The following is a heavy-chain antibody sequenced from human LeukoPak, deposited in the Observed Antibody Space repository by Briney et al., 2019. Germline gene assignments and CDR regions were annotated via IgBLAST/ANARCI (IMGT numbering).Heavy chain of an antibody. V-gene: IGHV4-4*09. CDR3: ARSITMVRGVMDYYYYYYMDV. CDR2: IYTSGST. CDR1: GGSISSYY. D-gene: IGHD3-10*01. J-gene: IGHJ6*03. Sequence: SETLSPTCTVSGGSISSYYWSWIRQPPGKGLEWIGYIYTSGSTNYNPSLKSRVTISVDTSKNQFSLKLSSVTAADTAVYYCARSITMVRGVMDYYYYYYMDVWGKGTTVTVSS.